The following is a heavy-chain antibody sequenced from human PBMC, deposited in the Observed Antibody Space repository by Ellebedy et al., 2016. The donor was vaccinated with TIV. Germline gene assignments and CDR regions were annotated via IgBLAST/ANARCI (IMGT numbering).Heavy chain of an antibody. J-gene: IGHJ4*02. D-gene: IGHD6-19*01. CDR2: MFHSGST. CDR1: HYAISGGYY. V-gene: IGHV4-38-2*02. Sequence: GSLRLXCSVSHYAISGGYYWGWIRQSPGKGLEWIGSMFHSGSTYYNPSLKSRVTMSVDTSKNQLSLKVRSVTAADTAIYYCARMTSRGFSTPAYWGQGTLVTVSS. CDR3: ARMTSRGFSTPAY.